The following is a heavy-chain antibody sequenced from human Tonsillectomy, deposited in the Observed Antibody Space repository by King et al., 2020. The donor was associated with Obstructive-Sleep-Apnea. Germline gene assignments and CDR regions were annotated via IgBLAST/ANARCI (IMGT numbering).Heavy chain of an antibody. J-gene: IGHJ3*02. Sequence: DVQLVESGGGLVKPGGSLRLSCAASGFTFSSYSMNWVRQAPGKGLEWVSSISSSSSYIYYADSVKGRLPISRDNAKNSLYLQMNSLRAEDTAVYYCARYSSGNDAFDIWGQGTMVTVSS. CDR3: ARYSSGNDAFDI. D-gene: IGHD6-25*01. V-gene: IGHV3-21*01. CDR1: GFTFSSYS. CDR2: ISSSSSYI.